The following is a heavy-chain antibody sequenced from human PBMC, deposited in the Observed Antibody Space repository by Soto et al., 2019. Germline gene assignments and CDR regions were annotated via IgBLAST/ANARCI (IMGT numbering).Heavy chain of an antibody. CDR1: GYTFINYD. CDR2: MNPNSGNT. CDR3: ARSQGSSTSLEIYYYYYYGMDV. V-gene: IGHV1-8*02. J-gene: IGHJ6*02. Sequence: ASVKVSCKASGYTFINYDINWMRRAPGQGPEWMGKMNPNSGNTDYAQKFQGRVTMTRDTSMSTAYMELSSLRSEDTAVYYCARSQGSSTSLEIYYYYYYGMDVWGQGTTVTVSS. D-gene: IGHD2-2*01.